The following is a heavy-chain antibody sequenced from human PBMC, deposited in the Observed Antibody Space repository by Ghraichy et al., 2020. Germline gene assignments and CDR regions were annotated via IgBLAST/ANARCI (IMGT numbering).Heavy chain of an antibody. CDR1: GGTFSSYA. Sequence: SVKVSCKASGGTFSSYAISWVRQAPGQGLEWMGGIIPIFGTANYAQKFQGRVTITADESTSTAYMELSSLRSEDTAVYYCARANIVVVPAAMPHAFDIWGQGTMVTVSS. V-gene: IGHV1-69*13. CDR3: ARANIVVVPAAMPHAFDI. D-gene: IGHD2-2*01. CDR2: IIPIFGTA. J-gene: IGHJ3*02.